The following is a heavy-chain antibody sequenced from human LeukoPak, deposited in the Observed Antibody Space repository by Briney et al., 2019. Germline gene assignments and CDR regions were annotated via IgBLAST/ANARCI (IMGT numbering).Heavy chain of an antibody. D-gene: IGHD6-25*01. Sequence: GGSLRLSCAASGFTFSSYGMHWVRQAPGKGLEWVAVISYDGSHKYYADSVKGRFTISRDTSKNTLYLQMNSLRAEDTAVYYCARVGARLGAFDIWGQGTMVTVSS. V-gene: IGHV3-30*19. CDR1: GFTFSSYG. J-gene: IGHJ3*02. CDR2: ISYDGSHK. CDR3: ARVGARLGAFDI.